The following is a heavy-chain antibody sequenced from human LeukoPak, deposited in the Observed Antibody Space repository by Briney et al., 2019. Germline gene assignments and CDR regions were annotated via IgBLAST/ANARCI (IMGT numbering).Heavy chain of an antibody. V-gene: IGHV1-24*01. J-gene: IGHJ4*02. CDR3: ATFPINPTIFRVVILRGSFDY. CDR1: GYTLTELS. Sequence: ASVKVSCKVSGYTLTELSMHWVRQAPGKGLEWMGGFDPEDGETIYAQKFQGRVTMTEDTSTDTAYMELSSLRSEDTAVYYCATFPINPTIFRVVILRGSFDYWGQGTLVTVSS. CDR2: FDPEDGET. D-gene: IGHD3-3*01.